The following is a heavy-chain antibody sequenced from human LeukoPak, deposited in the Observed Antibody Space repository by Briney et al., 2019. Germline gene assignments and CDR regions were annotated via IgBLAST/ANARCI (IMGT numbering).Heavy chain of an antibody. V-gene: IGHV3-11*04. J-gene: IGHJ4*02. CDR1: GFTFSDYY. Sequence: GGSLRLSCAASGFTFSDYYMTWIRQAPGKGLEWVSYISSGGSSIYYADSVKGRFTISRDNAKNSLSLQISSLRAEDTGVYYCAREGRDDNYFGYWGQGTLVTVSS. CDR2: ISSGGSSI. CDR3: AREGRDDNYFGY. D-gene: IGHD1-1*01.